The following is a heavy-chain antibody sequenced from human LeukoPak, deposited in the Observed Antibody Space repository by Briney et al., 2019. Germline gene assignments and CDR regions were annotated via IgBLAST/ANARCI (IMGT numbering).Heavy chain of an antibody. Sequence: GASVKVSCKASGGTFSSYAISWVRQAPGQGLEWMGRIIPILGIANYAQKFQGRVTITADKSTSTAYMELSNLRSEDTAVYYCARDRTPWYFDLWGRGTLVTVSS. V-gene: IGHV1-69*04. CDR1: GGTFSSYA. CDR3: ARDRTPWYFDL. J-gene: IGHJ2*01. CDR2: IIPILGIA.